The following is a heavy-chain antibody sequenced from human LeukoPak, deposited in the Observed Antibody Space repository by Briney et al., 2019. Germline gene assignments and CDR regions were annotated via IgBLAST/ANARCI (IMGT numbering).Heavy chain of an antibody. Sequence: GEALKISWKGPGYSFTSYWIARVRQMPGKGLEWMGIIYPSDSDTRYSPSFQGQVTISADKSISTAYLQWTSLKASDTAMYYCGRHTSYVHYWGQGTLVTVSS. CDR1: GYSFTSYW. CDR3: GRHTSYVHY. J-gene: IGHJ4*02. V-gene: IGHV5-51*01. CDR2: IYPSDSDT.